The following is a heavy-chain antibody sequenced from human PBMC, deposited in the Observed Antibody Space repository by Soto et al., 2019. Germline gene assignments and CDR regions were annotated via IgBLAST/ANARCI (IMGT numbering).Heavy chain of an antibody. V-gene: IGHV3-30*18. CDR3: AKDPPLFGVVIMGPYYYGMDV. D-gene: IGHD3-3*01. J-gene: IGHJ6*02. CDR1: GFTFSSYG. Sequence: PGGSLRLSCAASGFTFSSYGMHWVRQAPGKGLEWVAVISYDGSNKYYADSVKGRFTISRDNSKNTLYLQMNSLRAEDTAVYYCAKDPPLFGVVIMGPYYYGMDVWGQGTTVTVSS. CDR2: ISYDGSNK.